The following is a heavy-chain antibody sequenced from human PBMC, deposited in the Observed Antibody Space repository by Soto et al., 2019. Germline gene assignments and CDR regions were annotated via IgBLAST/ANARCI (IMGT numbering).Heavy chain of an antibody. CDR1: RFTFSDYA. CDR2: ISSTGGST. CDR3: ARAHDYDFWSGFLFYGMDV. D-gene: IGHD3-3*01. V-gene: IGHV3-23*01. Sequence: GGSLRLSCAASRFTFSDYAMSWVRQAPGKGLEWVSGISSTGGSTYYADSVKGRFTISRDNSKNTLDLQMSSLRAEDTAIYYCARAHDYDFWSGFLFYGMDVWGQGTTVTVAS. J-gene: IGHJ6*02.